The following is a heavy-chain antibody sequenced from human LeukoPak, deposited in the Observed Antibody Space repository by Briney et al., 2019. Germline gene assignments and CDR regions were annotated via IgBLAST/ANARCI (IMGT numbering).Heavy chain of an antibody. V-gene: IGHV1-2*02. D-gene: IGHD6-13*01. J-gene: IGHJ6*03. Sequence: ASVKVSCKASGYTFTGYYMHWVRQAPGQGLEWMGWINPNSGGTNYAQKFQGRVTMTRDTSISTAYMELSRLRSDDTAVYYCARDNSSRWYSKEYYYYYMDVWGKGTTVTVSS. CDR3: ARDNSSRWYSKEYYYYYMDV. CDR1: GYTFTGYY. CDR2: INPNSGGT.